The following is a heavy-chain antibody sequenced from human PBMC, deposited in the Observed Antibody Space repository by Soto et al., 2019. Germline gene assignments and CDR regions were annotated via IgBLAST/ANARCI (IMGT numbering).Heavy chain of an antibody. CDR2: LSGGGDTT. Sequence: VQLLESGGGLVQPGGYLRLSCAASGFTFNNYAMTCVRQAPGKVLEWVSALSGGGDTTSYADSVKGRFTVSRDGSKNTLYLQMSSLRAEDTALYYCAKGRGGSGSLAPRVDFWCQGTLVTVSS. D-gene: IGHD3-10*01. CDR3: AKGRGGSGSLAPRVDF. J-gene: IGHJ4*02. CDR1: GFTFNNYA. V-gene: IGHV3-23*01.